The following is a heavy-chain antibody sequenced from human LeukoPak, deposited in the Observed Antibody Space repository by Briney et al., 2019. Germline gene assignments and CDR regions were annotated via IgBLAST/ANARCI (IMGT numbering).Heavy chain of an antibody. J-gene: IGHJ6*03. CDR2: ISAYNGNT. CDR3: ARVGYCSGGSCYDSVYYYYYMDV. D-gene: IGHD2-15*01. CDR1: GYTFTSYG. V-gene: IGHV1-18*01. Sequence: ASVKVSCKASGYTFTSYGISWVRQAPGQGLEWMGWISAYNGNTNYAQKLQGGVTMTTDTSTSAAYMELRSLRSDDTAVYYCARVGYCSGGSCYDSVYYYYYMDVWGKGTTVTISS.